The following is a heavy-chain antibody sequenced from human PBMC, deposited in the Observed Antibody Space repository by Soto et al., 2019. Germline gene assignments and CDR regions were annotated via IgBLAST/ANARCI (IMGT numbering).Heavy chain of an antibody. D-gene: IGHD5-12*01. V-gene: IGHV3-23*01. CDR2: IGGRGNSA. Sequence: PGGSLRLSCAASGLIFTNYAMNWVRQAQGKGLEWVSVIGGRGNSAYYADSVQGRFTISRDNSKNTLSLQMSSLTADDTAIYYCVREGRGSFDFWGRGTMFTVSS. CDR3: VREGRGSFDF. CDR1: GLIFTNYA. J-gene: IGHJ3*01.